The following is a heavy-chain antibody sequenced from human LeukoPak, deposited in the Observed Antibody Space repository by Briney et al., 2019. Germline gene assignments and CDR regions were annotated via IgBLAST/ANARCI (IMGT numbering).Heavy chain of an antibody. CDR2: ISGSGGST. Sequence: PGGSLRLSCAASGLTFSSYAMSWVRQAPGEGLEWASAISGSGGSTYYADSVKGRFTISRDNSKNTLYLQLNSLKAEDTAVYYCAKVLSLIFWSFDYWGQGILVTVSS. V-gene: IGHV3-23*01. CDR1: GLTFSSYA. J-gene: IGHJ4*02. CDR3: AKVLSLIFWSFDY. D-gene: IGHD3-9*01.